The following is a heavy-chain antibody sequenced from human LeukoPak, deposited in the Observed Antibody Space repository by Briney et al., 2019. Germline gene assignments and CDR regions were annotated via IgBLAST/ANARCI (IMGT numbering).Heavy chain of an antibody. D-gene: IGHD3-10*01. Sequence: SETLSLTCAVYGGSFSDYSWSWIRQPPGKGLEWIGEINHSGGTNHNPSLKSRVTISVDTSKNQFSLKLSSVTAADTAVYYCARASITMVRGSQVADWFDPWGQGTLVTVSS. CDR1: GGSFSDYS. CDR2: INHSGGT. V-gene: IGHV4-34*09. CDR3: ARASITMVRGSQVADWFDP. J-gene: IGHJ5*02.